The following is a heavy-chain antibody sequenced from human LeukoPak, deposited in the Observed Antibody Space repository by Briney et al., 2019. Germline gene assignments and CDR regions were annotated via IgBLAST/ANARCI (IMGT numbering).Heavy chain of an antibody. CDR3: AKDLLSGSYSFYFDY. CDR1: GFTFSSYA. CDR2: ISGSGGST. Sequence: GGSLRLSCAASGFTFSSYAMSWVRQAPGKGLEWVSAISGSGGSTYYADSVKGRFTISRDNSKNTLYLQMNSPRAEDTAVYYCAKDLLSGSYSFYFDYWGQGTLVTVSS. J-gene: IGHJ4*02. D-gene: IGHD1-26*01. V-gene: IGHV3-23*01.